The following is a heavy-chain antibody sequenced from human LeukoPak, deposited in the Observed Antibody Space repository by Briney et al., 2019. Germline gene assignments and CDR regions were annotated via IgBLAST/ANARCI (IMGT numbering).Heavy chain of an antibody. CDR1: GLTLSSYW. CDR2: INPDGSRT. CDR3: ARDFEAPSNC. Sequence: GGSLRLSCAASGLTLSSYWIHWVRQAPGEGLVWCSRINPDGSRTDYADSVKGRFTISRDNTKNTVYLQMNSLRAEDTAVYYCARDFEAPSNCWGQGTLVTVSS. J-gene: IGHJ4*02. D-gene: IGHD3-9*01. V-gene: IGHV3-74*01.